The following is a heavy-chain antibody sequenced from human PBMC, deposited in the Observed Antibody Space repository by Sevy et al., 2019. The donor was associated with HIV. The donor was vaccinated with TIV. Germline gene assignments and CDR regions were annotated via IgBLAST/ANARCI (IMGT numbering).Heavy chain of an antibody. Sequence: SETLSLTCTVSGGSVSSGSYYWSWIRQPPGKGLEWIGYIYYSGSTNYHPSLKSRVTISVDTSKNQFSLKLSSVTAADTAVYYCARVPRIQLWSYYFDYWGQGTLVTVSS. CDR1: GGSVSSGSYY. D-gene: IGHD5-18*01. CDR2: IYYSGST. CDR3: ARVPRIQLWSYYFDY. V-gene: IGHV4-61*01. J-gene: IGHJ4*02.